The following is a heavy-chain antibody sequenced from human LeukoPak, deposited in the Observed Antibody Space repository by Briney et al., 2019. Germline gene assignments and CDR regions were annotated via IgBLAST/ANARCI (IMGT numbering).Heavy chain of an antibody. CDR3: TRGTLGFGESYNWFDP. CDR2: IRSKAYGGTT. CDR1: GFTFSSYS. D-gene: IGHD3-10*01. V-gene: IGHV3-49*04. Sequence: GGSLRLSCAASGFTFSSYSMNWVRKAPGKGLEGVGFIRSKAYGGTTEYAASVKGRFTISRDDSKSIAYLQMNSLKTEDTAVYYCTRGTLGFGESYNWFDPWGQGTLVTVSS. J-gene: IGHJ5*02.